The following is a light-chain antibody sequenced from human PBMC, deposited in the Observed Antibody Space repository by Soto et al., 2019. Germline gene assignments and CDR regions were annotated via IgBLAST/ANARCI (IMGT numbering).Light chain of an antibody. CDR3: HKYNGVPL. CDR2: AAS. Sequence: DIQMTQSPSPLSASVGDRVTITCRASQDISNYLAWYQQKPGRVPKLLIYAASTLQSGVPSRFRGSGSGTDFTLTISGLQPEDFATYYCHKYNGVPLFGPGTNVDIK. J-gene: IGKJ3*01. V-gene: IGKV1-27*01. CDR1: QDISNY.